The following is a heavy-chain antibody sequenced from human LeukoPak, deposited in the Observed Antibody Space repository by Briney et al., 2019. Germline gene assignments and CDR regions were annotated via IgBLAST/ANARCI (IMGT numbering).Heavy chain of an antibody. D-gene: IGHD2-21*01. CDR2: IYYSGST. Sequence: SETLSLTCTVSGGSISSYYWSWIRQPPGKGLEWIGYIYYSGSTNYNPSLKSRVTISVDTSKNQFSLKLSSVTAADTAVYYCARDVSDGYSDYWGQGTLVTVSS. V-gene: IGHV4-59*01. CDR1: GGSISSYY. CDR3: ARDVSDGYSDY. J-gene: IGHJ4*02.